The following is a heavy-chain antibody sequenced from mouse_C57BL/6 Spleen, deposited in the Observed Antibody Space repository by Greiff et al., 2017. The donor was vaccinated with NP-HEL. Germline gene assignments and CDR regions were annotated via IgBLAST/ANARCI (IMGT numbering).Heavy chain of an antibody. V-gene: IGHV5-17*01. CDR2: ISSGSSTI. CDR1: GFTFSDYG. Sequence: DVQLVESGGGLVKPGGSLRLSCAASGFTFSDYGMHWVRQAPEKGLEWVAYISSGSSTIYYADTVKGRFTISSDNAKNTLFLQMTSRRSEDTAMYYCARSITTVVAPFAYWGQGTLVTVSA. CDR3: ARSITTVVAPFAY. D-gene: IGHD1-1*01. J-gene: IGHJ3*01.